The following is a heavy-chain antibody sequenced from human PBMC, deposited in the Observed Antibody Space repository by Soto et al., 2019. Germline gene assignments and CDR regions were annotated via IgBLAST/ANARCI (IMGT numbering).Heavy chain of an antibody. D-gene: IGHD4-4*01. CDR3: ARDPSTVNKLIGVWFDP. V-gene: IGHV1-69*13. CDR1: GCTFSSYA. J-gene: IGHJ5*02. Sequence: ASVKVSCKASGCTFSSYAISWVRQAPGQGLEWMGGIIPIFGTANYAQKFQGRVTITADESTSTAYMELSSLRSEDTAMYYCARDPSTVNKLIGVWFDPWGQGTLVTVSS. CDR2: IIPIFGTA.